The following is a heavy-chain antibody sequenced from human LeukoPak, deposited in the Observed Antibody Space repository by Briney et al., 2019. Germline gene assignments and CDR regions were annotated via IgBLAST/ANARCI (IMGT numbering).Heavy chain of an antibody. V-gene: IGHV4-34*01. J-gene: IGHJ3*02. Sequence: PSETLSLTCAVYGGSFSGYYWSWIRQPPGKGLEWIGEINHSGSTNYNPSLKSRVTISVDTSKNQFSLKLSSVTAADTAVYYCARGVVTGTRSFDIWGQGTMVTVSS. CDR2: INHSGST. D-gene: IGHD1-7*01. CDR1: GGSFSGYY. CDR3: ARGVVTGTRSFDI.